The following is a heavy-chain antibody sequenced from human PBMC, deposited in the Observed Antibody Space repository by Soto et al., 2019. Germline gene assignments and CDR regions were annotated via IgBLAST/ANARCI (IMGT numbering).Heavy chain of an antibody. CDR3: AKGLYYYDSSGYRLFDY. CDR2: VSVSGGTT. Sequence: GGSLRLSCAASGFMFNNYAMIWVRQAPGKGLEWVSTVSVSGGTTYYADSLKGRFTISRDNSKKTVYLQMNRLRADDTAIYYCAKGLYYYDSSGYRLFDYWGQGTLVTVSS. D-gene: IGHD3-22*01. V-gene: IGHV3-23*01. J-gene: IGHJ4*02. CDR1: GFMFNNYA.